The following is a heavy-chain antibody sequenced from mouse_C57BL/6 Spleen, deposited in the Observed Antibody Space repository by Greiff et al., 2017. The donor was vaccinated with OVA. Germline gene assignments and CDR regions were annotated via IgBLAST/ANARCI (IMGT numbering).Heavy chain of an antibody. Sequence: QVQLQQSGPGLVQPSQSLSITCTVSGFSLTSYGVHWVRQSPGKGLEWLGVIWSGGSTDYNAAFISRLSISKDNSKSQVFFKMNSLQADDTAIYYCARERGTTDYFDYWGQGTTLTVSS. V-gene: IGHV2-2*01. CDR3: ARERGTTDYFDY. CDR2: IWSGGST. J-gene: IGHJ2*01. CDR1: GFSLTSYG. D-gene: IGHD1-1*01.